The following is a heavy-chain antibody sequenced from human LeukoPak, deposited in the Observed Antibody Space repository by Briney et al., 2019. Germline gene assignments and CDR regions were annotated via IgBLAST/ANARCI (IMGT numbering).Heavy chain of an antibody. CDR2: ISSSSSTI. CDR3: AKGVDV. V-gene: IGHV3-48*04. Sequence: GGSLRLSCAASGFTFSSYGMTWVRQAPGKGLEWVSYISSSSSTIYYADSVKGRFTISRDNARNSLFLQMNSLRAEDTAVYYCAKGVDVWGKGTTVTVSS. CDR1: GFTFSSYG. J-gene: IGHJ6*04.